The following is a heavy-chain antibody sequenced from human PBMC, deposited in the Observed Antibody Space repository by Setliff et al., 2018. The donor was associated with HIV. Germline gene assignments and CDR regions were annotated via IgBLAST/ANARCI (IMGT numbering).Heavy chain of an antibody. CDR1: GASISFDT. D-gene: IGHD2-2*01. V-gene: IGHV4-59*01. J-gene: IGHJ5*02. Sequence: KTSETLSLTCIVSGASISFDTWSWIRQPPGKGLQWIGFIYNSATTNYNPSLKSRVTMSLDTSKNQLSLKLTSVPAADTAVYYCARGGTSSNWFRAWGQGTLVTVSS. CDR3: ARGGTSSNWFRA. CDR2: IYNSATT.